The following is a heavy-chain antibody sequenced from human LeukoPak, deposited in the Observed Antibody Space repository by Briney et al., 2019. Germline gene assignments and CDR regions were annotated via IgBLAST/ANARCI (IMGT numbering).Heavy chain of an antibody. J-gene: IGHJ6*03. D-gene: IGHD3-10*01. Sequence: GASVKVSCKASGYTFTSYDINWVRQATGQGLEWMGWMNPNSGNTGYAQKFQGRVTITRNTSISTAYMELSSLRSEDTAVYYCARGTLWFGELSYYYYYMDVWGKGTTVTVSS. CDR2: MNPNSGNT. V-gene: IGHV1-8*03. CDR1: GYTFTSYD. CDR3: ARGTLWFGELSYYYYYMDV.